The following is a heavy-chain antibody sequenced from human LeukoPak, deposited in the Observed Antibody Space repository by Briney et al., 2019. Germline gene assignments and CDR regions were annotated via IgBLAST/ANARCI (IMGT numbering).Heavy chain of an antibody. CDR1: GYTFTGYY. Sequence: ASVKVSCKASGYTFTGYYMHWVRQAPGQGLEWMGWINPNSGGTNYAQKFQGRVTMTRDTSISTAYMELSRLKSDDTAAYYCATTVVVPAAIFWFDPWGQGTLVTVSS. CDR2: INPNSGGT. D-gene: IGHD2-2*01. J-gene: IGHJ5*02. CDR3: ATTVVVPAAIFWFDP. V-gene: IGHV1-2*02.